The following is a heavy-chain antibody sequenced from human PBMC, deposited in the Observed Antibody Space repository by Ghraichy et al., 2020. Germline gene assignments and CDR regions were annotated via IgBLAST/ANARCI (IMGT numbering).Heavy chain of an antibody. D-gene: IGHD6-19*01. CDR1: GGSISSGDYS. Sequence: SETLSLTCDVSGGSISSGDYSLNWIRQPPGKGLEWIGCIYHSGSTAYAPSLKSRVTISMDRSRSRFSLNLNSVTAADTAVYYCARDRYSNGQKDGFDVWGQGTMVTVSS. J-gene: IGHJ3*01. CDR3: ARDRYSNGQKDGFDV. CDR2: IYHSGST. V-gene: IGHV4-30-2*01.